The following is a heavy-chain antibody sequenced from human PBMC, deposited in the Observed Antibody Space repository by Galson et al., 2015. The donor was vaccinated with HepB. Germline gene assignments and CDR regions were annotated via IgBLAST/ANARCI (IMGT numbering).Heavy chain of an antibody. CDR3: ASFTMVQGVIIY. CDR2: ISTTGKTT. CDR1: GFTFSNYN. Sequence: SLRLSCAASGFTFSNYNMNWVRQAPGKGLEWVSYISTTGKTTYYADSVKGRFIISRDNAKNSLYLQMNSLRAEDTAVYHCASFTMVQGVIIYWGQGTLVTVSS. D-gene: IGHD3-10*01. V-gene: IGHV3-48*04. J-gene: IGHJ4*02.